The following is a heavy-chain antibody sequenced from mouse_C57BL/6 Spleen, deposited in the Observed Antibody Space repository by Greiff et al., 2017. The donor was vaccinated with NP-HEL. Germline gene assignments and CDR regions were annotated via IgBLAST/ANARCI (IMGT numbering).Heavy chain of an antibody. CDR1: GYTFTSYW. CDR2: IHPNSGST. CDR3: ARSDYSPWYFDY. V-gene: IGHV1-64*01. Sequence: QVQLQQPGAELVKPGASVKLSCKASGYTFTSYWMHWVKQRPGQGLEWIGMIHPNSGSTNYNEKFKSKATLTVDKSSSTAYMQLSSLTSEDSAVYYCARSDYSPWYFDYWGQGTTLTVSS. J-gene: IGHJ2*01. D-gene: IGHD2-12*01.